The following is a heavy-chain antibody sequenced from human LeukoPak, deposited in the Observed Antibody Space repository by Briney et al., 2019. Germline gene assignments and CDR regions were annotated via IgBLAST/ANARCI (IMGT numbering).Heavy chain of an antibody. CDR3: AKTVTIYYYYGMDV. Sequence: TGGSLRLSCAASGFTFSSYGMHWVRQAPGKGLGWVAVISYDGSNKYYADSVKGRFTISRDNSKNTLYLQMNSLRAEDTAVYYCAKTVTIYYYYGMDVWGQGTTVTVSS. D-gene: IGHD2-21*02. CDR2: ISYDGSNK. V-gene: IGHV3-30*18. J-gene: IGHJ6*02. CDR1: GFTFSSYG.